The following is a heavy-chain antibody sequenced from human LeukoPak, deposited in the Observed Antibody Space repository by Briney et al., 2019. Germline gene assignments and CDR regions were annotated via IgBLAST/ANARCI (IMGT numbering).Heavy chain of an antibody. J-gene: IGHJ6*03. CDR3: TTEIGIRYFDWLLIGYYYYYMDV. V-gene: IGHV3-49*04. CDR2: IRSKAYGGTT. Sequence: PGGSLRLSCAASGFTFSIYTMNWVRQAPGKRLEWVGFIRSKAYGGTTEYAASVKGRFTISGDDSKSIAYLQMNSLKTEDTAVYYCTTEIGIRYFDWLLIGYYYYYMDVWGKGTTVTISS. CDR1: GFTFSIYT. D-gene: IGHD3-9*01.